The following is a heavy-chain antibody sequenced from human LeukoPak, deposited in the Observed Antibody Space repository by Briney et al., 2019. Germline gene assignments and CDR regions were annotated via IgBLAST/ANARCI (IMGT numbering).Heavy chain of an antibody. Sequence: GASVKVSCKASGYTFTSYGISGVRQAPGQGLEWMGWISAYNGNTNYAQKLQGRITMTTDTSTGTAYMDLRSLRSDDTAVYYCARDYYDSSGYLRDYWGQGTLVTVSS. CDR2: ISAYNGNT. D-gene: IGHD3-22*01. J-gene: IGHJ4*02. V-gene: IGHV1-18*01. CDR1: GYTFTSYG. CDR3: ARDYYDSSGYLRDY.